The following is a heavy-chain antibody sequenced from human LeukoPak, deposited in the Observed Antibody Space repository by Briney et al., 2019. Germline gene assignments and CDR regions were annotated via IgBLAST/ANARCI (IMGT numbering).Heavy chain of an antibody. J-gene: IGHJ4*02. CDR2: IYYIGST. CDR3: ARDRGYDREGGGRYFDC. D-gene: IGHD3-22*01. CDR1: GXSISSYY. Sequence: PSETLSLTCTVSGXSISSYYWSWIRQPPGKGLEWIGYIYYIGSTNYNPSLKSRFTISVDTSKNQFSLKLSSVTAADTAVYYCARDRGYDREGGGRYFDCWGQGTLVTVSS. V-gene: IGHV4-59*01.